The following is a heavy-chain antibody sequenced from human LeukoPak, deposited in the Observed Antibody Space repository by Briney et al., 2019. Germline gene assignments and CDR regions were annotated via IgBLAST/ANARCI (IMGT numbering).Heavy chain of an antibody. CDR3: AKANWDDEYIFTN. V-gene: IGHV3-23*01. CDR2: ISGSGGRT. J-gene: IGHJ4*02. CDR1: GFTFSTYA. D-gene: IGHD1-1*01. Sequence: GGSLRLSCAASGFTFSTYAMGWVRQAPGEGLEWVSAISGSGGRTYYADSVKGRFTISRDNSKNTLYVQMNSLRAEDTAVYYCAKANWDDEYIFTNWGQGTLVTVS.